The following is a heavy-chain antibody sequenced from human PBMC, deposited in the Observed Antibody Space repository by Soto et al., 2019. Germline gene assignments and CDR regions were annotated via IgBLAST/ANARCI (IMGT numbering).Heavy chain of an antibody. V-gene: IGHV4-34*01. D-gene: IGHD6-19*01. CDR2: INHSGST. CDR3: ARGFGYSRGWGRYNWFDP. Sequence: SETLSLTCAVYGGSFSGYYWSWIRQPPGKGLEWIGEINHSGSTNYNPSLKSRVTISVDTSKNQFSLKLSSVTAADTAVYYCARGFGYSRGWGRYNWFDPWAQGTLVTVSS. CDR1: GGSFSGYY. J-gene: IGHJ5*02.